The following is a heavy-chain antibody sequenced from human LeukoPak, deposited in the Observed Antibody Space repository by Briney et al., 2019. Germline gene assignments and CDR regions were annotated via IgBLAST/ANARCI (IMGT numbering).Heavy chain of an antibody. CDR1: GFTFSIYA. Sequence: GGSLRLSCAASGFTFSIYAMHWVRQAPGKGLEYVSSITSNGDNTYYGNSVKGRFTISRDNSKDTLYLQMGSLRPEDKAVYYCARDRAGVGDYWGQGTLVTVSS. V-gene: IGHV3-64*01. J-gene: IGHJ4*02. CDR3: ARDRAGVGDY. CDR2: ITSNGDNT. D-gene: IGHD2-8*01.